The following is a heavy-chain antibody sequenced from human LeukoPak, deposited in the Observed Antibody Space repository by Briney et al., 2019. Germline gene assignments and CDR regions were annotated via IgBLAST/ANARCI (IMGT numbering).Heavy chain of an antibody. Sequence: SETLSLTCAVYGGSFSDYYWTWIRQPPGKGLEWIGEIDHSGSTDYNPSLKGRVTISVDMSKNQFSLEVRSVSAADAAVYYCASGLQWFGEAHDSWGQGTLVTVSS. CDR3: ASGLQWFGEAHDS. J-gene: IGHJ4*02. CDR1: GGSFSDYY. CDR2: IDHSGST. D-gene: IGHD3-10*01. V-gene: IGHV4-34*01.